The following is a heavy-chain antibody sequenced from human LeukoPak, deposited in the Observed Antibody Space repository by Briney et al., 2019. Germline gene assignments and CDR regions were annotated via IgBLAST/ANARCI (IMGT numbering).Heavy chain of an antibody. D-gene: IGHD3-3*01. CDR3: ARTSASYYYYMDV. CDR1: GGSISRYY. Sequence: PSETLSLTCTVSGGSISRYYWSWIRQPPGKGLEWIGYIYFVGSANYNPSLKSRVSISLDKSRKQVSLKLNSVTAADTAVYYCARTSASYYYYMDVWGNGTTVTISS. V-gene: IGHV4-59*01. CDR2: IYFVGSA. J-gene: IGHJ6*03.